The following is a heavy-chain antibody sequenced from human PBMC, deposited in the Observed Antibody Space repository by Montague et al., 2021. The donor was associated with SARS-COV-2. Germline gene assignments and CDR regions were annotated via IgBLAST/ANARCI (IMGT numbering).Heavy chain of an antibody. CDR2: ISQSGNT. Sequence: SETRSLTCAVSGGSFSRYYWSWIRQPPGKGLEWIGEISQSGNTKYNPSLQSRVSISLDTSRNQFSLKVSSVTAADTAIYYCARLGDGIVPSPILGLGPYYPFYYMDVWGKGTTVTVSS. CDR1: GGSFSRYY. J-gene: IGHJ6*03. CDR3: ARLGDGIVPSPILGLGPYYPFYYMDV. D-gene: IGHD2-2*02. V-gene: IGHV4-34*01.